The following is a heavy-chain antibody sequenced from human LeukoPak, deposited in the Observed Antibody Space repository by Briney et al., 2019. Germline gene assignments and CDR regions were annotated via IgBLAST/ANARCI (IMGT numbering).Heavy chain of an antibody. J-gene: IGHJ3*02. D-gene: IGHD6-19*01. CDR1: GYTFTSYY. Sequence: ASVKVSCKASGYTFTSYYMHWVRQAPGQGLEWMGIINPSGGSTSYAQKLQGRVTMTRDTSTSTGYMELSSLRSEDTAVYCCARGYSSNRGAFDIWGQGTMVTVSS. CDR2: INPSGGST. CDR3: ARGYSSNRGAFDI. V-gene: IGHV1-46*04.